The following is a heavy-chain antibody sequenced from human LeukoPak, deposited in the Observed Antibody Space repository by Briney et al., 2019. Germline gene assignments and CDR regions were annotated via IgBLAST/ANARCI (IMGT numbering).Heavy chain of an antibody. V-gene: IGHV5-51*01. Sequence: GESLKISCKGSGYSFTSYWIAWVRQMPGKGLEWMGIIYPGDSDTRYSPSFQGQVTISADKSVSTAYLQWTSLKASDTAMYYCARPLVGTGYSSSWYFAYWGQGTQVTVSS. CDR3: ARPLVGTGYSSSWYFAY. CDR1: GYSFTSYW. D-gene: IGHD6-13*01. J-gene: IGHJ4*02. CDR2: IYPGDSDT.